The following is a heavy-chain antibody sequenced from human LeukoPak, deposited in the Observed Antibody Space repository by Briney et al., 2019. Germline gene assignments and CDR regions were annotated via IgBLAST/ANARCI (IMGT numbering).Heavy chain of an antibody. CDR2: LSGNVHNP. V-gene: IGHV3-23*01. Sequence: GGSLRLSCAASGFTFINYGMAWVRQAPGKGLEWVSGLSGNVHNPYYADSVKGRFTISRDNSKNTLYLEMNSLRAEDTATYFCAEDTYGRFDLWGPGTLVTVSS. D-gene: IGHD3-10*01. CDR3: AEDTYGRFDL. J-gene: IGHJ4*02. CDR1: GFTFINYG.